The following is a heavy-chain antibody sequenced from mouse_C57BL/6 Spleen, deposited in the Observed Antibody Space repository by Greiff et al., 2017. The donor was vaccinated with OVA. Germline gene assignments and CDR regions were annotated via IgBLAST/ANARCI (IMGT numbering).Heavy chain of an antibody. V-gene: IGHV1-64*01. CDR3: ARSLNYYGTRNYFDY. J-gene: IGHJ2*01. D-gene: IGHD1-1*01. Sequence: VQLQQPGAELVKPGASVKLSCKASGYTFTSYWMHWVKHRPGQGLEWIGMIHPNSGSTNYNEKFKSKATLTVDKSSSTAYMQLSSLTSEDSAVYYCARSLNYYGTRNYFDYWGQGTTLTVSS. CDR2: IHPNSGST. CDR1: GYTFTSYW.